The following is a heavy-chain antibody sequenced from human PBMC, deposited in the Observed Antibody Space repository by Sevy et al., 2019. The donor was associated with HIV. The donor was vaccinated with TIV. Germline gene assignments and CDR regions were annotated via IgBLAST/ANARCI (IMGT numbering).Heavy chain of an antibody. CDR3: ARRYFDL. Sequence: GGSLRLSCAASGFTFSSYAMSWVRQAPGKGLEWVANIRQDGNEIYYVDSVKGRFTISRDNSKNALYLQMDGLRAEDTAVYYCARRYFDLWGQGTLVTVSS. J-gene: IGHJ4*02. CDR2: IRQDGNEI. V-gene: IGHV3-7*01. CDR1: GFTFSSYA.